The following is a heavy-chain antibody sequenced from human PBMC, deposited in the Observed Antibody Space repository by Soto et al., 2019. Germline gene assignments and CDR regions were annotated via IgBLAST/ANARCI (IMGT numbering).Heavy chain of an antibody. CDR3: AKDNGGATRYYYYGMDV. J-gene: IGHJ6*02. D-gene: IGHD1-26*01. Sequence: PGGSLRLSCAASGFTFSSYGMHWVRQAPGKGLEWVAVISYDGSNKYYADSVKGRFTISRDNSKNTLYLQMNSLRAEDTAVYYCAKDNGGATRYYYYGMDVWGQGTTVTVSS. CDR1: GFTFSSYG. V-gene: IGHV3-30*18. CDR2: ISYDGSNK.